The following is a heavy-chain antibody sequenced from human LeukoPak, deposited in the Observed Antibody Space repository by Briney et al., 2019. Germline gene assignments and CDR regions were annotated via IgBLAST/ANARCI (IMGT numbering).Heavy chain of an antibody. CDR3: AKSFSGSYFLPLFDI. D-gene: IGHD1-26*01. CDR1: RFPFFNYW. Sequence: PGGSLRLSCAASRFPFFNYWMSWVRQAPGKGLEWVGNIRDDGSDTNYLDSVRGRFIISRDNAKNSLLLQMNSLRVEDTAVYYCAKSFSGSYFLPLFDIWGQGTMVTVSS. J-gene: IGHJ3*02. V-gene: IGHV3-7*03. CDR2: IRDDGSDT.